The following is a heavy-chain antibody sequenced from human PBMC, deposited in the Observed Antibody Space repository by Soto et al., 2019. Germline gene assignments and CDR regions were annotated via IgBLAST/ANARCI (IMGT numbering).Heavy chain of an antibody. V-gene: IGHV3-30-3*01. CDR3: ARDRSSTYYYYGMDL. D-gene: IGHD6-19*01. Sequence: GGSLRLSCEASGFSFNRHGIHWVRQAPGKGLEWVAVISYDGGNQAYADSVKGRFSISRDNSKNTVYLQMNSLRAEDTAVYYCARDRSSTYYYYGMDLWGQGTRVTVSS. CDR1: GFSFNRHG. J-gene: IGHJ6*02. CDR2: ISYDGGNQ.